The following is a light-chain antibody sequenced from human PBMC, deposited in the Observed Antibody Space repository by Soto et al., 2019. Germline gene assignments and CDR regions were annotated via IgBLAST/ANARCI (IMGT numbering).Light chain of an antibody. J-gene: IGLJ2*01. CDR2: SDT. Sequence: SYELTQPPSVSVAPGKTASISCGXNDIGSKGVHWYQQKPGQAPVLVIYSDTDLPPVITERFSGSNSANLATLTISRVEAGDEADYYCQVWDSGSAHVVFGGGTKLTVL. V-gene: IGLV3-21*01. CDR1: DIGSKG. CDR3: QVWDSGSAHVV.